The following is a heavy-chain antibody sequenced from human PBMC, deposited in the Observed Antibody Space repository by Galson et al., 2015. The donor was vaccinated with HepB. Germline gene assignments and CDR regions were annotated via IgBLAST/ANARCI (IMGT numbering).Heavy chain of an antibody. V-gene: IGHV6-1*01. J-gene: IGHJ4*02. Sequence: CAISGDSVSSKGAAWNWIRQSPSSGLEWLGRTYYRSNWYNDYAVSVKSRITINPDTSKNQVSLQLNSVTPEDTAVYHCAREGNYFDYWGQGTLVTVSS. CDR1: GDSVSSKGAA. CDR2: TYYRSNWYN. CDR3: AREGNYFDY.